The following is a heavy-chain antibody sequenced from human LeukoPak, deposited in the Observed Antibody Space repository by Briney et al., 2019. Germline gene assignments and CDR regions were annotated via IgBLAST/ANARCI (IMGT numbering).Heavy chain of an antibody. J-gene: IGHJ4*02. CDR1: GGSISSYY. V-gene: IGHV4-59*01. CDR3: ARDRRDGYNYSFDY. Sequence: PSETLSLTCTVSGGSISSYYWSWIRQPPGKGLEWIGYIYYSGSTNYNPSLKSRVTISVDTSKNQFSLKLSSVTAADTAVYYCARDRRDGYNYSFDYWGQGTLVTVSS. CDR2: IYYSGST. D-gene: IGHD5-24*01.